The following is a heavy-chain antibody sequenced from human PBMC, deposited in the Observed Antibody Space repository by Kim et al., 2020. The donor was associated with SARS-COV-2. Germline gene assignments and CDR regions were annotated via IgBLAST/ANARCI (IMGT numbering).Heavy chain of an antibody. CDR2: ISGSGGST. J-gene: IGHJ4*02. Sequence: GGSLRLSCAASGFTFSSYAMSWVRQAPGKGLEWVSAISGSGGSTYYADSVKGRFTISRDNSKNTLYLQMNSLRAEDTAVYYCTVGDFWSGYWGYWGQGTLVTVSS. CDR1: GFTFSSYA. CDR3: TVGDFWSGYWGY. V-gene: IGHV3-23*01. D-gene: IGHD3-3*01.